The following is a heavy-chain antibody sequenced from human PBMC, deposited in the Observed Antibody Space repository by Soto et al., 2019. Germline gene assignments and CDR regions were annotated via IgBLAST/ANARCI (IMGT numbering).Heavy chain of an antibody. D-gene: IGHD3-3*01. J-gene: IGHJ4*02. CDR3: AKDARGAYSGVVFGFDD. CDR1: GFTFGSLA. CDR2: ISYDGSNK. V-gene: IGHV3-30*18. Sequence: QPGGSLRLSCAASGFTFGSLAMNWVRQVPGKGLEWLGIISYDGSNKYYADSVRGRFTISRDNSKNTLYLQMDSLRVEDTAIYYCAKDARGAYSGVVFGFDDWGQGTLVTVSS.